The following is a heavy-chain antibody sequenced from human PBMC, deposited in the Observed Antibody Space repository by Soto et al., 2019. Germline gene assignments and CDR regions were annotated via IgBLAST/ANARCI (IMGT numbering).Heavy chain of an antibody. CDR1: GFTFSSYA. CDR2: ISSNGGST. J-gene: IGHJ5*02. D-gene: IGHD2-2*01. CDR3: ARGGVPAAMKVGWFDP. V-gene: IGHV3-64*01. Sequence: GGSLRLSCAASGFTFSSYAMHWVRQAPGKGLEYVSAISSNGGSTYYANSVKGRFTISRDNSKNTLYLQMGSLRAEDMAVYYCARGGVPAAMKVGWFDPWGQGTLVTVSS.